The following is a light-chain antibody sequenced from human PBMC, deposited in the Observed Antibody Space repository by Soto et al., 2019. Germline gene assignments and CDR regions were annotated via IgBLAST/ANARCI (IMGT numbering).Light chain of an antibody. J-gene: IGKJ4*01. Sequence: DIQMTQSPSSLSASVGDRVTITCRASQRISSYLNWYQQKPGKAPKLLIYGASSLQSGVPPRFSGSGSGTDFTLTISSLQPEDFATYYCQQSYGIPLTFGGGTKVDI. CDR1: QRISSY. CDR2: GAS. CDR3: QQSYGIPLT. V-gene: IGKV1-39*01.